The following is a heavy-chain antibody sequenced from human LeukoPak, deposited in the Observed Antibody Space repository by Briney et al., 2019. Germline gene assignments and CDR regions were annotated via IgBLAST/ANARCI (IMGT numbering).Heavy chain of an antibody. CDR2: INPNSGGT. V-gene: IGHV1-2*02. J-gene: IGHJ4*02. Sequence: VASVKVSCKASGYTFTGYYMHWVRQAPGQGLEWMGWINPNSGGTNYAQKFQGRVTMTRDTSISTAYMELSRLRSEDTAVYYCARYGEEYDSSGQFDYWGQGTLVTVSS. CDR3: ARYGEEYDSSGQFDY. D-gene: IGHD3-22*01. CDR1: GYTFTGYY.